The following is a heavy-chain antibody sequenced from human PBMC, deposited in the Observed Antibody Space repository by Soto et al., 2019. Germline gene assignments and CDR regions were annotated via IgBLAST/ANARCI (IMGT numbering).Heavy chain of an antibody. CDR3: ASHDRTYDILNY. V-gene: IGHV4-39*01. CDR2: IYYSGRT. D-gene: IGHD3-9*01. Sequence: QLQLQESGPGLVKPSETLSLTCTVSGGSISSSSYYWGWIRQPPGKGLEWIGSIYYSGRTYYNPSLKSRVTISVDTSKNQFSLKLSSVTAADTAVYYCASHDRTYDILNYWGQGTLVTVSS. CDR1: GGSISSSSYY. J-gene: IGHJ4*02.